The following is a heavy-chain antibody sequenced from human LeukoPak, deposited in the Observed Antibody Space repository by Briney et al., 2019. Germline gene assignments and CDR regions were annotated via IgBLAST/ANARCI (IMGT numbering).Heavy chain of an antibody. J-gene: IGHJ3*02. V-gene: IGHV3-21*01. CDR1: GFTFSSYS. CDR3: ARDAFDI. CDR2: ISNTNSYI. Sequence: GGSLRLSCAASGFTFSSYSMNWVRQAPGRGLEWVSCISNTNSYIYYADSVKGRFTISRDNAKNSLYLQMNSLRAEDTAVYYCARDAFDIWGQGTMVTVSS.